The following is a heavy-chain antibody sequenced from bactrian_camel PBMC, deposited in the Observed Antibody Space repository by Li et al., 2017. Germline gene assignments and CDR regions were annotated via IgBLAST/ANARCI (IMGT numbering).Heavy chain of an antibody. CDR3: TARGDSYGY. J-gene: IGHJ4*01. Sequence: DVQLVESGGGLVQPGGSLRLSCAATGFTFSTYYMTWVRQAPGKELEWVSRINNGGGLTYYTDSVKGRFIVSRDNAKNTLYLQLNSLKTEDTAMYYCTARGDSYGYWGQGTQVTVS. CDR1: GFTFSTYY. D-gene: IGHD4*01. CDR2: INNGGGLT. V-gene: IGHV3S40*01.